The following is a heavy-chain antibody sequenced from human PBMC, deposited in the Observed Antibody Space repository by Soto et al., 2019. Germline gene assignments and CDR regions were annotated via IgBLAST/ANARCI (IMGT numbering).Heavy chain of an antibody. CDR2: IIPILGIA. J-gene: IGHJ4*02. V-gene: IGHV1-69*02. D-gene: IGHD3-10*01. Sequence: QVQLVQSGAEVKKPGSSVKVSCKASGGTFSSYTISWVRQAPGQGLEWMGRIIPILGIANYAQKFQGRVTITADKSTSTAYMELSSLRSEDTAVYYCARVSGDSMVRGTVDYWGQGTLVTVSS. CDR1: GGTFSSYT. CDR3: ARVSGDSMVRGTVDY.